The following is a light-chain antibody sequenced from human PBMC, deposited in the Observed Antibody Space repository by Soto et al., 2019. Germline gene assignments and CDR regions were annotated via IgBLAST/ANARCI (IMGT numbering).Light chain of an antibody. CDR2: AAA. CDR3: HQYFSYPYP. CDR1: QDISSY. V-gene: IGKV1-8*01. Sequence: AIRMTQSPSSFSASTGDRVTITCRASQDISSYLAWYQQKVGKAPKLLIYAAATLQRGAPSRFSGSGSGTDFTLTISGLQSEDFATYYCHQYFSYPYPFGQGTKLEI. J-gene: IGKJ2*01.